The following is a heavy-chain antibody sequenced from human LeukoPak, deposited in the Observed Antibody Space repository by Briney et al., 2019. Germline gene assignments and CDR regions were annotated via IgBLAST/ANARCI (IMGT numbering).Heavy chain of an antibody. CDR1: GFTFSSYD. V-gene: IGHV3-13*01. Sequence: GGSLRLSCAASGFTFSSYDMHWVRQATGEGLEWVSAIGTAGDTYYPGSVKGRFTLSRENAKNSLYLQMNSLRAEDTAVYYCATGSLDAFDIWGQGTMVTVSS. CDR2: IGTAGDT. D-gene: IGHD2-15*01. J-gene: IGHJ3*02. CDR3: ATGSLDAFDI.